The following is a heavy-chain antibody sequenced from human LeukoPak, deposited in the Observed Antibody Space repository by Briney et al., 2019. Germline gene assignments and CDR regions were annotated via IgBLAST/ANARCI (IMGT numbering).Heavy chain of an antibody. CDR3: ARPARLAPRTFDY. D-gene: IGHD6-6*01. Sequence: SLKVSCKASGGTFSSYAISCVRQAPGQRGECRGGIIPIFGTANYAQKFQGRVTITTDESTSTAYMELSSLSSEDTAVYYCARPARLAPRTFDYWGPGTLVTVSS. V-gene: IGHV1-69*05. J-gene: IGHJ4*02. CDR2: IIPIFGTA. CDR1: GGTFSSYA.